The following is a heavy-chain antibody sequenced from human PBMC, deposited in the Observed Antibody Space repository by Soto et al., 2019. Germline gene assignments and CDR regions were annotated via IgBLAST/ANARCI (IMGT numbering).Heavy chain of an antibody. CDR1: GFTFSSYD. CDR2: IGTAGDT. Sequence: GGSLRLSCAASGFTFSSYDMHWVRQATGKGLEWVSAIGTAGDTYYPGSVKGRFTISRENAKNSLYLQMNSLRAGDTAVYYCARGRRDYGDYDGNAFDIWGQGTMVTVSS. CDR3: ARGRRDYGDYDGNAFDI. J-gene: IGHJ3*02. V-gene: IGHV3-13*01. D-gene: IGHD4-17*01.